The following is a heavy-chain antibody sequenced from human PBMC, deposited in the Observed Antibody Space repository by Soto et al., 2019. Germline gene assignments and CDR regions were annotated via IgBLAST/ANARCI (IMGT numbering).Heavy chain of an antibody. Sequence: ASVKVSCKASGYTLTSYYMHWVRQAPGQGLEWMGIINPSGGSTSYAQKFQGRVTMTRDTSTSTVYMELSSLRSEDTAVYYCARALYYDILTGYYSPSYYYYGMDVWGQGTTVTVSS. V-gene: IGHV1-46*01. CDR1: GYTLTSYY. CDR3: ARALYYDILTGYYSPSYYYYGMDV. D-gene: IGHD3-9*01. J-gene: IGHJ6*02. CDR2: INPSGGST.